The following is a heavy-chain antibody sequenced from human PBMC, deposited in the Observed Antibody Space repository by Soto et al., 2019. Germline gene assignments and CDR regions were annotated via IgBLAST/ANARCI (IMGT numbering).Heavy chain of an antibody. CDR3: TVWGSGNDFGAA. V-gene: IGHV3-72*01. Sequence: EVQLVESGGGLVQPGGSLRLSCAASGFTFSDHYMDWVRQAPGKGLEWVGRSKNKADSYTTEYAASVKGRFTISRDGSKTSLFLQMNSPKTEDTAVYYCTVWGSGNDFGAAWGQGILVTVSS. CDR2: SKNKADSYTT. CDR1: GFTFSDHY. J-gene: IGHJ4*02. D-gene: IGHD3-10*01.